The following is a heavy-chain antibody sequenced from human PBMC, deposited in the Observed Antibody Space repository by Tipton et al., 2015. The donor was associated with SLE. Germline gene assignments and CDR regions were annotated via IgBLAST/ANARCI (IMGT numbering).Heavy chain of an antibody. V-gene: IGHV3-53*01. D-gene: IGHD1-1*01. CDR2: IYSGGST. CDR1: GFTVSSNY. CDR3: VRWWGTGFYYFDY. Sequence: GSLRLSCAASGFTVSSNYMSWVRQAPGKGLEWVSVIYSGGSTYYADSVKGRFTISRDNSKNTLYLDMDSLRVDDTAVYYCVRWWGTGFYYFDYWGQGTLLTVSS. J-gene: IGHJ4*02.